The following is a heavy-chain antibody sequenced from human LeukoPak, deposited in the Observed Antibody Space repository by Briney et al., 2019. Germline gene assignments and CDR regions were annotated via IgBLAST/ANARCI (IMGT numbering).Heavy chain of an antibody. CDR2: IYSGGGT. V-gene: IGHV3-53*04. J-gene: IGHJ4*02. D-gene: IGHD4-17*01. CDR3: ASGNTVTSGVFDY. Sequence: GGSLRLSCAASGFTVSSNYMSWVRQAPGKGLEWVSVIYSGGGTYYADSVKGRFTISRHNSKNTLYLQMNSLRAEDTAVYYCASGNTVTSGVFDYWGQGTLVTVSS. CDR1: GFTVSSNY.